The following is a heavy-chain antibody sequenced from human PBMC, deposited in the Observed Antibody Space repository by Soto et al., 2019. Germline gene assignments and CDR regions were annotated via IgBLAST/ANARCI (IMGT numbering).Heavy chain of an antibody. Sequence: GASVKVSCKASGYTFTSYDINWVRQATGQGLEWMGWMNPNSGNTGYAQKFQGRVTMTRNTSISTAYMELSSLRSEDTAVYYCAREVCSGGSCQDTHDAFDIWGQGTMVTVSS. J-gene: IGHJ3*02. CDR1: GYTFTSYD. CDR2: MNPNSGNT. CDR3: AREVCSGGSCQDTHDAFDI. V-gene: IGHV1-8*01. D-gene: IGHD2-15*01.